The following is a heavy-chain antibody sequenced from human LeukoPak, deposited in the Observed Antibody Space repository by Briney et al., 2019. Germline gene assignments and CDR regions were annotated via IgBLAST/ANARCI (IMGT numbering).Heavy chain of an antibody. CDR1: GFTVSSNY. CDR2: IYSGGST. J-gene: IGHJ4*02. Sequence: GGSLRLSCAASGFTVSSNYMSWVRQAPGKGLEWVSVIYSGGSTYYADSVKGRFTISRDNSKNTLYLQMNSLRAEDTAVYYCAKAEYSSSWAFRTFWGQGTLVTVSS. D-gene: IGHD6-13*01. CDR3: AKAEYSSSWAFRTF. V-gene: IGHV3-53*01.